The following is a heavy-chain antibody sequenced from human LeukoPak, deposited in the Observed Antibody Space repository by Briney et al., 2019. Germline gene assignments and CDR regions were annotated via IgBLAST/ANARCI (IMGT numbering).Heavy chain of an antibody. CDR1: GFTFSSYA. V-gene: IGHV3-23*01. CDR2: MSGSGGST. CDR3: AKLSHGSGDY. J-gene: IGHJ4*02. D-gene: IGHD3-10*01. Sequence: GGSLRLSCAASGFTFSSYAMSWVRQAPGKGLEGVSAMSGSGGSTYYADSVKGRFTISRDNSKNTLYLQMNSLRAEDTVVYYCAKLSHGSGDYWGQGTLVTVSS.